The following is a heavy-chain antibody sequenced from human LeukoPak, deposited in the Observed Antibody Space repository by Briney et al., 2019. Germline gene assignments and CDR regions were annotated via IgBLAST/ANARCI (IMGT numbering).Heavy chain of an antibody. CDR3: ARDQGTYDSSGYYYRDAFDI. D-gene: IGHD3-22*01. V-gene: IGHV3-53*04. CDR2: IYSGGST. J-gene: IGHJ3*02. Sequence: GGSLRLSCAASGFTVSSNYMSWVRQAPGKGLEWVSVIYSGGSTYYADSVKGRFTIPRHNSKNTLYLQMNSLRTEDTAVYYCARDQGTYDSSGYYYRDAFDIWGQGTMVTVSS. CDR1: GFTVSSNY.